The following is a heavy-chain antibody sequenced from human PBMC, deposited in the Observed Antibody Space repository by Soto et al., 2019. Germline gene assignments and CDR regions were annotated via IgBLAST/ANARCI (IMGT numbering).Heavy chain of an antibody. CDR3: ARHLTYCSAGSCYSDFPYYGMDV. D-gene: IGHD2-15*01. J-gene: IGHJ6*02. CDR2: IFYSGST. CDR1: GCSISSSRYY. V-gene: IGHV4-39*01. Sequence: SETLSLTCTVSGCSISSSRYYWGWIRQPPGKGLEWIGSIFYSGSTYYNPSLKSRVTISVDTSKNQFSLKLSSVTAADTAVYYCARHLTYCSAGSCYSDFPYYGMDVWGQGTTVT.